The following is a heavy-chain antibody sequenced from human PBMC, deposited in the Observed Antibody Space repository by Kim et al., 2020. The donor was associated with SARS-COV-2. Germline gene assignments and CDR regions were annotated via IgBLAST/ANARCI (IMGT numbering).Heavy chain of an antibody. CDR1: GFTFSNYA. Sequence: GGSLRLSCATSGFTFSNYAMSWVRQAPGKGLEWVSLINSDDSTYYADSMKGRFTISRDNSRNTLFLHMNSLRAEDTAVYYVAKKGIRYGDHVGYFDYWG. D-gene: IGHD4-17*01. CDR3: AKKGIRYGDHVGYFDY. CDR2: INSDDST. J-gene: IGHJ4*01. V-gene: IGHV3-23*03.